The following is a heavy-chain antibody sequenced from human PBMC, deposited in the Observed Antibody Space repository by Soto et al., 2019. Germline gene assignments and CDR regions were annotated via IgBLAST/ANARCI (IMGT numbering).Heavy chain of an antibody. J-gene: IGHJ4*02. CDR3: ARAQQLGEASFDY. CDR2: ISSSSSTT. CDR1: GFTFSSYA. V-gene: IGHV3-48*01. Sequence: PGGSLRLSCAASGFTFSSYAMSWVRQAPGKGLEWVSYISSSSSTTYYADSVKGRFTISRDNAKNSLYLQMNSLRAEDTAVYYCARAQQLGEASFDYWGQGTLVTVSS. D-gene: IGHD6-13*01.